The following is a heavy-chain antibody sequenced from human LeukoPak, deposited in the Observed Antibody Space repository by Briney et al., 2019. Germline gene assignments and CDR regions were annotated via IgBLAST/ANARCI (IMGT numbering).Heavy chain of an antibody. CDR1: GGSISSYY. Sequence: PSETLSLTCTVSGGSISSYYWSWIRQRPRKGLELVGYIYYSGSTNYNPSLKIRATISVHTSQNQFPLKLSSVTAADTAVYYCARVGYGGNSFDYWGQGTLVTVSS. J-gene: IGHJ4*02. D-gene: IGHD4-23*01. CDR2: IYYSGST. V-gene: IGHV4-59*01. CDR3: ARVGYGGNSFDY.